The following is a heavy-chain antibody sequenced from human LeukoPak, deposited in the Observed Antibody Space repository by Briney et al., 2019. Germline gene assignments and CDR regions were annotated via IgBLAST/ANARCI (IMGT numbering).Heavy chain of an antibody. D-gene: IGHD3-3*01. J-gene: IGHJ6*03. V-gene: IGHV1-8*03. CDR2: MNPNSGNT. CDR1: GYTFTSYD. Sequence: ASVKVSCKASGYTFTSYDINWVRQATGQGLEWMGWMNPNSGNTGYAQKFQGRVTITRNTSISTAYMELSSLRSEDTAVYYCARGGRTFGVVRRYYYYYMDVWGKGTTVTVSS. CDR3: ARGGRTFGVVRRYYYYYMDV.